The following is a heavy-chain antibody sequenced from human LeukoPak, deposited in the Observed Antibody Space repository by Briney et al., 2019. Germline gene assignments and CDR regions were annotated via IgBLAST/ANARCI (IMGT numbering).Heavy chain of an antibody. CDR3: ARGGGAERGGYYFDY. V-gene: IGHV1-2*02. CDR1: GYTFTGYY. Sequence: ASVKVSCKASGYTFTGYYMHWVRQAPGQGLEWMGWINPNSGGTNYAQKLQGRVTMTTDTSTSTAYMELRSLRSDDTAVYYCARGGGAERGGYYFDYWGQGTLVTVSS. D-gene: IGHD3-16*01. CDR2: INPNSGGT. J-gene: IGHJ4*02.